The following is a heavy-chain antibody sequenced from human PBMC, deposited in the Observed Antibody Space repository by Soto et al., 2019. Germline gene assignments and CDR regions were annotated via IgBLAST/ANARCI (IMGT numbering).Heavy chain of an antibody. J-gene: IGHJ4*02. CDR2: IIPVFQPA. V-gene: IGHV1-69*01. CDR1: GGLFSSYP. CDR3: ARGGRCYTWFNEF. D-gene: IGHD2-15*01. Sequence: QEQLGQSGAEAKKPGSSVKVSCKASGGLFSSYPISWVRQVPGQGLEWMGGIIPVFQPAYYPQRFQGRVTITADESTNTAYMELSRPTAADTAIYYCARGGRCYTWFNEFWGPGTLVTVSS.